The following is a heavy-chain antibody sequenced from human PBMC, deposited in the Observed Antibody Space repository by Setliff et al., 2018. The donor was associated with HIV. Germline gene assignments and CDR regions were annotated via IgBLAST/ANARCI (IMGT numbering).Heavy chain of an antibody. CDR2: INPQSGGA. CDR1: GYTFSGYF. CDR3: ARGPYTWSYLDY. Sequence: GASVKVSCKTSGYTFSGYFIHWMRQAPGQGLEWMGRINPQSGGANFAQKFQGRVTMTRDPSISTAYMELSRLRSDDTAMYYCARGPYTWSYLDYWGQGTLVTVSS. J-gene: IGHJ4*02. V-gene: IGHV1-2*06. D-gene: IGHD1-20*01.